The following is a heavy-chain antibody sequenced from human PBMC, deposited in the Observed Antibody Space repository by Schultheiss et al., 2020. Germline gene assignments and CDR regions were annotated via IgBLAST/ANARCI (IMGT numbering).Heavy chain of an antibody. Sequence: GGSLRLSCAASGFTFSSYGMHWVRQAPGKGLEWVAVIWYDGSNKYYADSVKGRFTISRDNSKNTLYLQMNSLRAEDTAVYYCARDRAARGYYYGMDVWGKGATVTVYS. V-gene: IGHV3-33*08. CDR3: ARDRAARGYYYGMDV. CDR2: IWYDGSNK. J-gene: IGHJ6*04. D-gene: IGHD6-6*01. CDR1: GFTFSSYG.